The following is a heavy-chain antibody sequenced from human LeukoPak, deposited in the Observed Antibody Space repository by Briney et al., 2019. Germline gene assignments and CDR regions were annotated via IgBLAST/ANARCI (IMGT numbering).Heavy chain of an antibody. J-gene: IGHJ4*02. CDR3: AKTQRRIYYFDY. Sequence: GGSLRLSCAASGFTFSSYWMHWVRQAPGKGLEWVSAISGSGGSTYYADSVKGRFTISRDNSKNTLYLQMNSLRAEDTAVYYCAKTQRRIYYFDYWGQGTLVTVSS. CDR1: GFTFSSYW. V-gene: IGHV3-23*01. CDR2: ISGSGGST.